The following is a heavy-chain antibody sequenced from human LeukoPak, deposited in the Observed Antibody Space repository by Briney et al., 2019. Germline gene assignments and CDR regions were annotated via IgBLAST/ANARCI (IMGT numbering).Heavy chain of an antibody. CDR1: GYSFTSYW. D-gene: IGHD2-2*01. Sequence: GESLKISCKGSGYSFTSYWIGWVRQMPGEGLEWMGIIYPGDSDTRYSPSFQGQVTISADKSISTAYLQWSSLKASDTAMYYCARSMAVPAAMSYYYGMDVWGKGTTVTVSS. CDR2: IYPGDSDT. CDR3: ARSMAVPAAMSYYYGMDV. V-gene: IGHV5-51*01. J-gene: IGHJ6*04.